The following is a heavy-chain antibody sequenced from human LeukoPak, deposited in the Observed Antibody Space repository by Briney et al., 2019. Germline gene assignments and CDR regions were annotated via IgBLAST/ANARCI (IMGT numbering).Heavy chain of an antibody. CDR1: GFTFGDYA. V-gene: IGHV3-49*04. Sequence: GGSLRLSCTASGFTFGDYAMSWVRQAPGKGLEWVGFIRSKAYGGTTEYAASVKGRFTTSRDDSKSIAYLQMNSLKTEDTAVYYCTRVQKRYCSSTSCSNFDYWGQGTLVTVSS. J-gene: IGHJ4*02. CDR3: TRVQKRYCSSTSCSNFDY. D-gene: IGHD2-2*01. CDR2: IRSKAYGGTT.